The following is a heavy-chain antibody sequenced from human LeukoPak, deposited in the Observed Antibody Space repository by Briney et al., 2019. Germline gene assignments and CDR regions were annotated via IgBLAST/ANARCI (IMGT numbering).Heavy chain of an antibody. J-gene: IGHJ4*02. CDR2: ISYDGSNK. CDR3: ARGPAYYDSSGYLDY. D-gene: IGHD3-22*01. V-gene: IGHV3-30*04. Sequence: GGSLRLSCAASGFTFSSYAMHWVRQAPGKGLEWVAVISYDGSNKYYADSVTGRFTISRDNSKNTLYLQMNSLRAEDTAVYYCARGPAYYDSSGYLDYWGQGTLVTVSS. CDR1: GFTFSSYA.